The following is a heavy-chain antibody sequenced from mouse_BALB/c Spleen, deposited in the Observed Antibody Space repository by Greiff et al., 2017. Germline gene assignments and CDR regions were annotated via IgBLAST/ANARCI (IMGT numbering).Heavy chain of an antibody. Sequence: EVQLVESGAELVKPGASVKLSCTASGFNIKDTYMHWVKQRPEQGLEWIGRIDPANGNTKYDPKFQGKATITADTSSNTAYLQLSSLTSEDTAVYYCASFITYYYAMDYWGQGTSVTVSS. CDR1: GFNIKDTY. J-gene: IGHJ4*01. V-gene: IGHV14-3*02. CDR2: IDPANGNT. CDR3: ASFITYYYAMDY. D-gene: IGHD1-2*01.